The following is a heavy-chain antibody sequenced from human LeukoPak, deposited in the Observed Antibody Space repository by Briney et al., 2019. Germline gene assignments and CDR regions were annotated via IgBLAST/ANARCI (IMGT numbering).Heavy chain of an antibody. Sequence: GGSLRLSCAASGFTFSSYGLSWVRQAPGKGLEWVSGISGSGGSTNYADSVKGRFTISRDNSKNTLYLQMNSLRAEDTAVYYCAKETSRIGGSMASFDYWGQGTLVTVSS. CDR3: AKETSRIGGSMASFDY. D-gene: IGHD1-26*01. CDR2: ISGSGGST. CDR1: GFTFSSYG. J-gene: IGHJ4*02. V-gene: IGHV3-23*01.